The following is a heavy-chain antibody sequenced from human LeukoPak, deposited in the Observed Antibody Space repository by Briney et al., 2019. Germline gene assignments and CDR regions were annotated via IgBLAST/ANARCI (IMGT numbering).Heavy chain of an antibody. Sequence: SETLSLTCTVSGGSINSYYWSWIRQSPGKGLEWIGYIYYSGSTNYNPSLKSRVTILVDTSKDQFSLMLTSVTAADTAMYYCARERLSGSYGMDVWGQGTTVTVSS. CDR1: GGSINSYY. J-gene: IGHJ6*02. V-gene: IGHV4-59*01. D-gene: IGHD3-16*01. CDR2: IYYSGST. CDR3: ARERLSGSYGMDV.